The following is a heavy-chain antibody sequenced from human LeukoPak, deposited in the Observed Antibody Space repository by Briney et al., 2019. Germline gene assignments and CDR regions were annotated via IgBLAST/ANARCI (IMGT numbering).Heavy chain of an antibody. CDR2: ISAYNGNT. CDR1: GYTFTSYG. CDR3: ARDQGPAQGYYYYGMDV. Sequence: ASVKVSCKASGYTFTSYGISWVRQAPGQGLEWMGWISAYNGNTNYAQKLQGRVTMTTDTSTSTAYMELRSLRSDDTAVYYCARDQGPAQGYYYYGMDVWGQGTTVTVSS. J-gene: IGHJ6*02. V-gene: IGHV1-18*01.